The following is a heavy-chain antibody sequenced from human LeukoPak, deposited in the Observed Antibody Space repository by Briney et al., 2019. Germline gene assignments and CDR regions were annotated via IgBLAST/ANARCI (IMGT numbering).Heavy chain of an antibody. J-gene: IGHJ4*02. CDR1: GVSFSGYY. CDR2: INHSGST. V-gene: IGHV4-34*01. Sequence: KPSETLSLTCAVYGVSFSGYYWSWIRQPPGKGLEWIGEINHSGSTNYNPSLKSRVTISVDTSKNQFSLKLSSVTAADTAVYYCARDGDYLGQGTLVTVSS. CDR3: ARDGDY.